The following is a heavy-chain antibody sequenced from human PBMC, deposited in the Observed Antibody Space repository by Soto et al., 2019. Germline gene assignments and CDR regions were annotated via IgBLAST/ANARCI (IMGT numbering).Heavy chain of an antibody. CDR1: GYTFSTYG. CDR3: ARVKVPAAILGAFDL. CDR2: INPLKGDT. J-gene: IGHJ3*01. Sequence: GASVKVSFKASGYTFSTYGITWVRQAPGQGLDWMGWINPLKGDTKSAANFQDRVTMTTDTSTRTAYMELRSLRSDDTAVYYCARVKVPAAILGAFDLWGHGTLVTVSS. V-gene: IGHV1-18*01. D-gene: IGHD2-2*02.